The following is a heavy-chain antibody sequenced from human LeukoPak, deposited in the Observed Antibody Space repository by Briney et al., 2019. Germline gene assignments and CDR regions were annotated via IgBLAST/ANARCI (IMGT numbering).Heavy chain of an antibody. D-gene: IGHD3-22*01. CDR3: ARGTYYYDSSGRNPRLDY. CDR2: IYTSGST. V-gene: IGHV4-61*02. J-gene: IGHJ4*02. Sequence: PSQTLSLTCTVSGGSISSGSYYWSWIRQPAGKGLEWIGRIYTSGSTNYNPSLKNRVTISVDTSKNQFSLKLSSVTAADTAVYYCARGTYYYDSSGRNPRLDYWGQGTLVTVSS. CDR1: GGSISSGSYY.